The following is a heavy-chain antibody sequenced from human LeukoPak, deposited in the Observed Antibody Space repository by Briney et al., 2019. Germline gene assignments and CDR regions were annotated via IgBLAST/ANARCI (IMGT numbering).Heavy chain of an antibody. CDR1: GYTFTSYG. CDR3: ARDVLHRIHYDSSAYYPGSSY. D-gene: IGHD3-22*01. J-gene: IGHJ4*02. CDR2: ISAYNAYT. Sequence: GGSVKVSCKASGYTFTSYGITWVRQAPGQGLEWMGWISAYNAYTYYAQKLQGRVTTTTDTSTSTAYMELRSLRSDDTAVYYCARDVLHRIHYDSSAYYPGSSYWGQGTLVTVSS. V-gene: IGHV1-18*01.